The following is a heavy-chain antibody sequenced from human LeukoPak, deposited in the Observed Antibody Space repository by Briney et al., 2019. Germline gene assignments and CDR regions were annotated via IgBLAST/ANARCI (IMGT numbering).Heavy chain of an antibody. Sequence: SETLSLTCTVSGGSISRHYWSWIRQPPGKGLEWIAYIYYSGSTNYNPSLKSRVTISVDTSKNQFSLKLSSVTAADTAVYYCARGLQYSSGWEFDYWGQGTLVTVSS. CDR3: ARGLQYSSGWEFDY. V-gene: IGHV4-59*11. D-gene: IGHD6-19*01. J-gene: IGHJ4*02. CDR2: IYYSGST. CDR1: GGSISRHY.